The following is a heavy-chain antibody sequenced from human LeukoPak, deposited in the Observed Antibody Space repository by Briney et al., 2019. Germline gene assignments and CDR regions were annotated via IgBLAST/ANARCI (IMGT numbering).Heavy chain of an antibody. CDR2: ISSDGTST. V-gene: IGHV3-74*01. CDR1: GFTFSNYW. D-gene: IGHD6-19*01. J-gene: IGHJ4*02. CDR3: VRDVAVSGIDY. Sequence: GGSLRLSCAASGFTFSNYWMHWVRQAPGKGLVWDSRISSDGTSTTYADSVKGRFTISRDNAKNTLYLQMNSLRAEDTAVYYCVRDVAVSGIDYWGQGSLVTVSS.